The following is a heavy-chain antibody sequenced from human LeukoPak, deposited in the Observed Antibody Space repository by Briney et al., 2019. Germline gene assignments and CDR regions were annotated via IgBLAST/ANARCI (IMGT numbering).Heavy chain of an antibody. J-gene: IGHJ6*03. V-gene: IGHV4-59*01. CDR2: IYYSGSTNT. D-gene: IGHD2-21*01. CDR3: ARDAHHIVPRDPRYYSYTDV. Sequence: SETLSLTCTVSGGSISNYYWSWIRQPPGKGLEWIGYIYYSGSTNTNYNPSLKSRVTISVDTSKNQFSLKLSSMTAADTAVYYGARDAHHIVPRDPRYYSYTDVWGKGTTVTVSS. CDR1: GGSISNYY.